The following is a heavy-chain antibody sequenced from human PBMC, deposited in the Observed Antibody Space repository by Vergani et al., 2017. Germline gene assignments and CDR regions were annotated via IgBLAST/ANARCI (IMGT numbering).Heavy chain of an antibody. V-gene: IGHV3-30*04. D-gene: IGHD3-22*01. CDR2: MSYDGNDK. CDR3: ARGQYYYDGSDY. J-gene: IGHJ4*02. Sequence: QVQLVESGGGVVQPGRSLRVSCAASGFTFSSYAMHWVRQAPGKGLEWVAVMSYDGNDKYYADSVKGRFTISRDNSKNTLYLQMNSLRAEDTAVYYCARGQYYYDGSDYWGQGTLVTVSS. CDR1: GFTFSSYA.